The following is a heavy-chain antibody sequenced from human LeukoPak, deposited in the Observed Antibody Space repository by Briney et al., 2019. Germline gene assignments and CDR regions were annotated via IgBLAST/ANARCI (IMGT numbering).Heavy chain of an antibody. CDR1: GGSFSGYY. CDR2: IYTSGST. CDR3: AILSFGVDDY. Sequence: PSETLSLTCAVYGGSFSGYYWSWIRQPAGKGLEWIGRIYTSGSTNYNPSLKSRVTMSVDTSKNQFSLKLSSVTAADTAVYYCAILSFGVDDYWGQGTLVTVSS. V-gene: IGHV4-59*10. D-gene: IGHD3-3*01. J-gene: IGHJ4*02.